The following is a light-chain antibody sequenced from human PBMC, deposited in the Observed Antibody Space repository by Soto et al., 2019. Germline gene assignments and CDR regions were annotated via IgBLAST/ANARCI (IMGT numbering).Light chain of an antibody. CDR2: DVT. Sequence: QSALTQPRSVSGSPGQSVTISCTGTSSDVGRYNYVSWYQQHPGKAPKLIIYDVTKRPSGVPDRFSGPKSGNTASLTISGLQAEDEVDYYCCSYAGGYIFVFGTGTKVTVL. V-gene: IGLV2-11*01. CDR1: SSDVGRYNY. CDR3: CSYAGGYIFV. J-gene: IGLJ1*01.